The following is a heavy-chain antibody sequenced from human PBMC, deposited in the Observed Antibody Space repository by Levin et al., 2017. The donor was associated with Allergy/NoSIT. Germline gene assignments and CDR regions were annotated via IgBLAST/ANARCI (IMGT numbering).Heavy chain of an antibody. CDR1: GYTLAAFS. Sequence: ASVKVSCKVSGYTLAAFSMHWVRQVPGKGLDWMGGFAPEDGETIYAQQFQGRLTMTEDISTDTAHVVLSSLRSGDTAVYYCAVLTYGNAQEGGFEVWGQGTTVTVSS. V-gene: IGHV1-24*01. CDR2: FAPEDGET. J-gene: IGHJ3*01. D-gene: IGHD2-15*01. CDR3: AVLTYGNAQEGGFEV.